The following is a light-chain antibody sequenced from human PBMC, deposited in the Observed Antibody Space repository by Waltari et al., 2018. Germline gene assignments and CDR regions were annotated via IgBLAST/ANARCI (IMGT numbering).Light chain of an antibody. CDR1: SSDVGSYNL. J-gene: IGLJ2*01. V-gene: IGLV2-23*01. CDR2: EDS. Sequence: QSALTQPASVSGSPGQSITISCTGTSSDVGSYNLVSWYQQHPGNAPKLMIYEDSKRPSGVSNRFSGSKSGNTASLTISGLQAEDEADYYCCSYAGSSTVVFGGGTKLTVL. CDR3: CSYAGSSTVV.